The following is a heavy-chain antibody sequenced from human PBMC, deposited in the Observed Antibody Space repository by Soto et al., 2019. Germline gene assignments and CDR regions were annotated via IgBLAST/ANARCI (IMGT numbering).Heavy chain of an antibody. CDR1: GGSISSSSYY. D-gene: IGHD1-1*01. Sequence: SETLSLTCTVSGGSISSSSYYWGWIRQPPGKGLEWIGSIYYSGSTHYNPSLKSRVTISVDTSKNQFSLKLSSVTAADTAVYYCASWNDKDYWGQGTLVTVSS. CDR3: ASWNDKDY. CDR2: IYYSGST. V-gene: IGHV4-39*01. J-gene: IGHJ4*02.